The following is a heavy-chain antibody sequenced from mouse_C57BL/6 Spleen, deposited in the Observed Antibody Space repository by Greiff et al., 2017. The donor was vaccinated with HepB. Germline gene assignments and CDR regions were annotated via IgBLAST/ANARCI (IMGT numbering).Heavy chain of an antibody. CDR1: GYTFTDYY. CDR3: ARVYGSGDYAMDY. J-gene: IGHJ4*01. D-gene: IGHD1-1*01. Sequence: VQLKQSGPELVKPGASVKISCKASGYTFTDYYMNWVKQSHGKSLEWIGDINPNNGGTSYNQKFKGKATLTVDKSSSTAYMSLSSLTSEDSAVYYSARVYGSGDYAMDYWGQGTSVTVSS. V-gene: IGHV1-26*01. CDR2: INPNNGGT.